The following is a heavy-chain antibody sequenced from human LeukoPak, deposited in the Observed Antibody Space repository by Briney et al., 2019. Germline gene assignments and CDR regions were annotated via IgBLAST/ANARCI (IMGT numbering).Heavy chain of an antibody. CDR1: GGSFSGYY. J-gene: IGHJ3*02. CDR3: ARGLGAFDI. V-gene: IGHV4-34*01. Sequence: PSETLSLTCAVYGGSFSGYYWSWIRQPPGMGLEWIGEINHSGSTNYNPSLKSRVTISVDTSKNQFSLKLSSVTAADTAVYYCARGLGAFDIWGQGTMVTVSS. D-gene: IGHD3-16*01. CDR2: INHSGST.